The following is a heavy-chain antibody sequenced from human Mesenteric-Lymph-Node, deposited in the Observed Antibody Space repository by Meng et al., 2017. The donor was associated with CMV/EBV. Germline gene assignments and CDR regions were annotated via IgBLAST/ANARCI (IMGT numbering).Heavy chain of an antibody. V-gene: IGHV3-21*01. CDR2: ISSSSSYI. CDR1: GFTFSSYS. D-gene: IGHD2-2*01. CDR3: ARDGRFRGIVVVPAAQDV. J-gene: IGHJ6*02. Sequence: GGSLRLSCAASGFTFSSYSMNWVRQAPGKGLEWVSSISSSSSYIYYADSVKGRFTISRDNAKNSLYLQMNSLRAEDTAVYYCARDGRFRGIVVVPAAQDVWGQGTTVTVSS.